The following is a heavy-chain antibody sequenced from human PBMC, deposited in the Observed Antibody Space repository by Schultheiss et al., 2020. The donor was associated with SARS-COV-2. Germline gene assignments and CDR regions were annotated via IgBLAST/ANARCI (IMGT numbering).Heavy chain of an antibody. V-gene: IGHV4-39*01. CDR3: ARHASVVLVATFDY. CDR1: GGSISSSSYY. D-gene: IGHD5-12*01. CDR2: MYYGENT. Sequence: SETLSLTCTVSGGSISSSSYYWGWIRQPPGKGLEWIGYMYYGENTNSNPSLKSRVTISLDTSKNQFSLKLSSVTAADTAVYYCARHASVVLVATFDYWGQGTLVTVSS. J-gene: IGHJ4*02.